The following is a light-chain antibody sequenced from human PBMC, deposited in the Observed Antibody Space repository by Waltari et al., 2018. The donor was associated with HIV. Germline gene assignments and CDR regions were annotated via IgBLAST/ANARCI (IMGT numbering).Light chain of an antibody. CDR1: TSNIGRNT. CDR2: GKN. Sequence: QSVLTQPPSASGTPEQRVTISCSGSTSNIGRNTVSCFQQFPGTAPKVLIYGKNPRPSGVPDRFSGSKSGTSASLAISGLQSEDEADYYCASWDDSLNGPVFGGGTKLTVV. CDR3: ASWDDSLNGPV. V-gene: IGLV1-44*01. J-gene: IGLJ2*01.